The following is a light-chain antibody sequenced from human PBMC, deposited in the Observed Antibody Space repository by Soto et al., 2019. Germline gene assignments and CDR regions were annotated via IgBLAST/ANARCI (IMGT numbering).Light chain of an antibody. CDR1: QSISSW. CDR3: QQYNSYST. V-gene: IGKV1-5*01. CDR2: DAS. Sequence: DIQMTQSPSTLSASVGDRVTITCRASQSISSWLAWYQQKPGKAPKLLIYDASSLESGAPSRFSGSGSGTEFTLTISILQPDDFATYCWQQYNSYSTFGQGTRLEIK. J-gene: IGKJ5*01.